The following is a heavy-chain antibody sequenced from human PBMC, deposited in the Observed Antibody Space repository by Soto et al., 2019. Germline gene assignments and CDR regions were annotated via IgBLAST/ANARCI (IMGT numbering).Heavy chain of an antibody. CDR1: GFTFSDYY. Sequence: GGSLRLSCAASGFTFSDYYMSWIRQAPGKGLEWLSYISISGGTIYYADSVKGRFSISRDNAKNSLYLQLSSLRAEDTAVYFCAIDGARLFDSWGQGTLVTVSS. V-gene: IGHV3-11*01. D-gene: IGHD1-26*01. CDR3: AIDGARLFDS. CDR2: ISISGGTI. J-gene: IGHJ4*02.